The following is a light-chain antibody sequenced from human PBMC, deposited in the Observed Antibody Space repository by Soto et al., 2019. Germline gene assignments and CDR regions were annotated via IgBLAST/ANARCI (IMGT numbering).Light chain of an antibody. V-gene: IGKV3-20*01. CDR1: QIVNSN. CDR3: QQYGSSPRT. J-gene: IGKJ1*01. CDR2: GAS. Sequence: EIVMTQSPATLSVSPGERATLSCMASQIVNSNLAWYQQKPGQAPRLLIYGASTRATGIPDRFSGSGSGTDFTLTISRLEPEDFAVYYCQQYGSSPRTFGQGTKVDIK.